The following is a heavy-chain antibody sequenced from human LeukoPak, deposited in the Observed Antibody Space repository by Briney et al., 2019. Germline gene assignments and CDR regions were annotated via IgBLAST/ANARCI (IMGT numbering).Heavy chain of an antibody. J-gene: IGHJ3*02. CDR1: GFTFSSYA. CDR2: ISGTGGST. D-gene: IGHD2-15*01. CDR3: AKDLVAALYVGDAFDI. V-gene: IGHV3-23*01. Sequence: GGSLRLSCAASGFTFSSYAMSWVRQAPGKGLEWVSAISGTGGSTYYADSVKGRFTISRDNSKNTLYLQMNSLRAEDTAVYYCAKDLVAALYVGDAFDIWGQGTMVTVSS.